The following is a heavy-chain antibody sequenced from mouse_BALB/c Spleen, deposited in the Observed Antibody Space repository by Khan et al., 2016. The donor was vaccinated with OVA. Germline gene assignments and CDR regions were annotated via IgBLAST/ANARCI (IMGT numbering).Heavy chain of an antibody. CDR2: IGSGGST. J-gene: IGHJ2*01. Sequence: EVELVESGGGLVKPGGSLKLSCAASGFTFSRFPMSWVRQTPEKRLEWVASIGSGGSTYYPDSVKGRFTISRDNARNILYLQMSSLRSEDTAIYFCARVNGTSGVDYWGQGTTLTVSS. CDR1: GFTFSRFP. V-gene: IGHV5-6-5*01. CDR3: ARVNGTSGVDY. D-gene: IGHD1-1*01.